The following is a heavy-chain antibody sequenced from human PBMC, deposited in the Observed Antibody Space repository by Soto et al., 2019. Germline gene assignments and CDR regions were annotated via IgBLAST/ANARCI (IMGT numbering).Heavy chain of an antibody. CDR3: AKEGPVAGYYYGMDV. J-gene: IGHJ6*02. CDR1: GFTFSSYG. D-gene: IGHD6-19*01. CDR2: ISYDGSNK. Sequence: GGSLRLSCAASGFTFSSYGMHWVRQAPGRGLEWVAVISYDGSNKYYADSVKGRFTISRDNSKNTLYLQMNSLRAEDTAVYYCAKEGPVAGYYYGMDVWAKGPRSPSP. V-gene: IGHV3-30*18.